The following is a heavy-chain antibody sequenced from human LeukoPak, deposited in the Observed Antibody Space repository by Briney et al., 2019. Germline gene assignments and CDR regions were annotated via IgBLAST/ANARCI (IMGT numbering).Heavy chain of an antibody. CDR2: ISAYNGNT. Sequence: ASVKVSCKASGGTFSSYAISWVRQAPGQGLEWMGWISAYNGNTNYAQKLQGRVTMTTDTSTSTAYMELRSLRSDDTAVYYCARDHGGYFDWLPYYCYYYMDVWGKGTTVTVSS. J-gene: IGHJ6*03. CDR3: ARDHGGYFDWLPYYCYYYMDV. CDR1: GGTFSSYA. D-gene: IGHD3-9*01. V-gene: IGHV1-18*01.